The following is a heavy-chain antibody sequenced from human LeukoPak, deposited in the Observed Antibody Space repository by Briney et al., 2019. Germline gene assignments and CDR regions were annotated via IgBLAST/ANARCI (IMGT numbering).Heavy chain of an antibody. CDR3: ARNIVVAPTVTGAFDV. Sequence: SETLSLTCAVSGYSISSGYYWGWIRQPPGKGLEWIRSIYHSGSTYYNPSLKSRVTISVDTSKNQFSLKLSSVTAADTAMYYCARNIVVAPTVTGAFDVWGQGTMVTVSS. V-gene: IGHV4-38-2*01. CDR2: IYHSGST. D-gene: IGHD2-2*01. J-gene: IGHJ3*01. CDR1: GYSISSGYY.